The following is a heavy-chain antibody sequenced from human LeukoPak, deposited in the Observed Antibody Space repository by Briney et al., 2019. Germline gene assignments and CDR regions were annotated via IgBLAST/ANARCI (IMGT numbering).Heavy chain of an antibody. J-gene: IGHJ4*02. Sequence: SVKVSCKASGGTFSSYAISWVRQAPGQGLEWMGRIIPIFGTANYAQKFQGRVTITTAESTSTAYMELSSLRSEDTAVYYCARGYYYDSSGYYPNFRLDWGQGTLVTVSS. V-gene: IGHV1-69*05. CDR3: ARGYYYDSSGYYPNFRLD. CDR1: GGTFSSYA. CDR2: IIPIFGTA. D-gene: IGHD3-22*01.